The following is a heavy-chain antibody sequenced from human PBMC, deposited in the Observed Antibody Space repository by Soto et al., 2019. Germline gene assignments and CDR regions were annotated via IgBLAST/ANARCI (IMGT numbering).Heavy chain of an antibody. J-gene: IGHJ6*02. V-gene: IGHV3-33*01. Sequence: LRLSCAASGFTFSSYGMHWVRQAPGKGLEWVAVIWYDGSNKYYADSVKGRFTISRDNSKNTLYLQMNSLRAEDTAVYYCARDRGGSYYYYYGMDVWGQGTTVTVSS. D-gene: IGHD3-16*01. CDR1: GFTFSSYG. CDR2: IWYDGSNK. CDR3: ARDRGGSYYYYYGMDV.